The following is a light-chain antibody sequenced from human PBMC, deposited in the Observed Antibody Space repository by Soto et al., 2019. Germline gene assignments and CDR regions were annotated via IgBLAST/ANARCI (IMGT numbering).Light chain of an antibody. J-gene: IGKJ5*01. CDR1: QVVTTN. Sequence: EIVMTQSPATLFVSPGDRAILSCRAGQVVTTNFAWYHQKSGQSPRLLIYDVSHRATGVPARFSGTGSETDLTLTISVLQSEDSVVYCCQQYTYRPFSFGQGTRLEIK. CDR3: QQYTYRPFS. V-gene: IGKV3-15*01. CDR2: DVS.